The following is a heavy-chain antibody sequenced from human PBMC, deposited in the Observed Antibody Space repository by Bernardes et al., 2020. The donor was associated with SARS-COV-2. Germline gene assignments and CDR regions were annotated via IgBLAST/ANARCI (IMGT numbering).Heavy chain of an antibody. J-gene: IGHJ4*02. CDR3: ASLSTGTNSFDS. CDR2: INGDGSST. V-gene: IGHV3-74*01. Sequence: VGSLRLSCVASEFTFSSYWMHWVRQAPGKGLVWVSRINGDGSSTTYADSVKGRFTISRDSAKNTLYLQMNSLRAEDTAVYFCASLSTGTNSFDSWGQGTLVTVSS. D-gene: IGHD1-1*01. CDR1: EFTFSSYW.